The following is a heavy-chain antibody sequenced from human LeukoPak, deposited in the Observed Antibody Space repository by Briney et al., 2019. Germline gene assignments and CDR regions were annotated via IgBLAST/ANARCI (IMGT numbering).Heavy chain of an antibody. CDR1: XXXXSXHW. CDR2: INADGSGT. V-gene: IGHV3-74*01. CDR3: VRGALRDCSYTSCTRGNWFDP. Sequence: GGSLXXXXXASXXXXSXHWXXWVRQAPEKGLVGVAHINADGSGTYYAASVKGRFTISRDNAKNTLYLQMHSLTAEDTAVYYCVRGALRDCSYTSCTRGNWFDPWGQGTLVTVSS. D-gene: IGHD2-2*01. J-gene: IGHJ5*02.